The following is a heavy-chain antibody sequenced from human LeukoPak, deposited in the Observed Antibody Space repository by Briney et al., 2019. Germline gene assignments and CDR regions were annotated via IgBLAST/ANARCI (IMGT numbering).Heavy chain of an antibody. V-gene: IGHV3-74*01. CDR2: INSDGSST. J-gene: IGHJ5*02. Sequence: GGSLRLSCAASGFTFSNYWMYWVRQAPEKGLVWVSRINSDGSSTNYADSVKGRFTISRDNAKNTVYLQMNSLRAEDPAVYYCARDGGGDCSSTSCYRWFDPWGQGTLVTVSS. D-gene: IGHD2-2*01. CDR1: GFTFSNYW. CDR3: ARDGGGDCSSTSCYRWFDP.